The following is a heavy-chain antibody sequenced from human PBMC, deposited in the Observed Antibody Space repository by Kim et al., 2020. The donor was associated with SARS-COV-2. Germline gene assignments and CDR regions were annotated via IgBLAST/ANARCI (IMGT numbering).Heavy chain of an antibody. CDR3: ALRSGSRKGFDY. D-gene: IGHD3-10*01. J-gene: IGHJ4*02. CDR1: GFTFSSYA. V-gene: IGHV3-23*01. CDR2: ISGSGGST. Sequence: GGSLRLSCAASGFTFSSYAMSWVRQAPGKGLEWVSAISGSGGSTYYADSVKGRFTISRDNSKNTLYLQMNSLRAEDTAVYYCALRSGSRKGFDYWGQGTLVTVSS.